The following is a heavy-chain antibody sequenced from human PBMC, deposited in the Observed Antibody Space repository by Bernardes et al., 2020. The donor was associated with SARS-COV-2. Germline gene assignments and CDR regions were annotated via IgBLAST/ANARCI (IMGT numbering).Heavy chain of an antibody. CDR2: INQDESEK. J-gene: IGHJ3*02. Sequence: GGSLRLSCAASGFSFSSYCMTWVRQAPGKGLEWVANINQDESEKNYVDSVKGRFTTSRDNAENSLYLQMNGLRADDTAVYYCAGDSAHDSVYRSFYIWGQGTMVTVSS. CDR3: AGDSAHDSVYRSFYI. CDR1: GFSFSSYC. V-gene: IGHV3-7*01. D-gene: IGHD5-12*01.